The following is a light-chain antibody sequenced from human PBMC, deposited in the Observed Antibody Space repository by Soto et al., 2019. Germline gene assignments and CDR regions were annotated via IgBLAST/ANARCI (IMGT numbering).Light chain of an antibody. CDR3: QQLERYPST. CDR2: GAY. J-gene: IGKJ4*01. V-gene: IGKV3-20*01. Sequence: ENVLTQSPGTLSLSPGERATLSCRASLSVTSYLAWYQKKPGQPPRLLIYGAYNRPTGIPDRFTGSGSGTDFTLTISRLQPEDFAVYYCQQLERYPSTFGGGTKVEIK. CDR1: LSVTSY.